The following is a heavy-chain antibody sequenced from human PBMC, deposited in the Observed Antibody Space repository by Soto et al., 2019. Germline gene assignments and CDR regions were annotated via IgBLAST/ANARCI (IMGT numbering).Heavy chain of an antibody. J-gene: IGHJ6*02. D-gene: IGHD5-18*01. V-gene: IGHV4-39*01. CDR3: ARLQPKTPLIQLWVGPAFYGMDV. CDR1: GGSISSSSYY. Sequence: QLQLQESGPGLVKPSETLSLTCTVSGGSISSSSYYWGWIRQPPGKGLEWIGSIYYSGSTYYHPSLKSRVTISVDTSKNQFSLKLSSVTAADTAVYYCARLQPKTPLIQLWVGPAFYGMDVWGQGTTVTVSS. CDR2: IYYSGST.